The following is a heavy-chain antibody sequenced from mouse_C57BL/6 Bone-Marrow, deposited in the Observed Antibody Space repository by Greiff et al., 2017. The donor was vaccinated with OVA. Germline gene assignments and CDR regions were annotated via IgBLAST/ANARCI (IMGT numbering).Heavy chain of an antibody. Sequence: VQLVESGAELVKPGASVKLSCKASGYTFTEYTIHWVKQRSGQGLEWIGWFYTGSGSIKYNEKFKDKATLTADKSSSTVYMELSRLTSEDSAVYFCARHEGYYSNYDSVWFAYWGQGTLVTVSA. D-gene: IGHD2-5*01. CDR2: FYTGSGSI. CDR3: ARHEGYYSNYDSVWFAY. J-gene: IGHJ3*01. CDR1: GYTFTEYT. V-gene: IGHV1-62-2*01.